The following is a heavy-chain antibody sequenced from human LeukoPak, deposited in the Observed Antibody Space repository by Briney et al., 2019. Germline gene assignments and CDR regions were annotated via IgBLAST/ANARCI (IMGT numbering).Heavy chain of an antibody. J-gene: IGHJ5*02. CDR3: ARGPNCDILSGYYIGCFDP. Sequence: KPAETLSLTCTVSGGSISSYYWSWFRQPAGKGLEWIGRIYTSGSTNYNPPLKRLDTMSVDPTKSQYALKISPVTAADTAVYYCARGPNCDILSGYYIGCFDPWGQGTLVTVSS. CDR2: IYTSGST. CDR1: GGSISSYY. D-gene: IGHD3-9*01. V-gene: IGHV4-4*07.